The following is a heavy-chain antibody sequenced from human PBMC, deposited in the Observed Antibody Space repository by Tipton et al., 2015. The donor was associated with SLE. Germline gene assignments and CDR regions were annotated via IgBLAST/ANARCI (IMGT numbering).Heavy chain of an antibody. CDR3: AIGVDV. V-gene: IGHV1-69*16. D-gene: IGHD3-10*01. J-gene: IGHJ6*04. Sequence: QLVQSGAEVKKPGSSVKVSCKASGNTYTRSPITWVRQAPGQRLEWMGGIMPKLGRANYAQKFQGRLTITTDGSTTVVYMELRRLIYEDTAVYYCAIGVDVWGKGTSVIVSS. CDR2: IMPKLGRA. CDR1: GNTYTRSP.